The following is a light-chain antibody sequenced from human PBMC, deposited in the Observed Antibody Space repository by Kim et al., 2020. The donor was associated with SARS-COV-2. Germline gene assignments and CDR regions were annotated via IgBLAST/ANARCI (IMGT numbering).Light chain of an antibody. CDR2: YDS. CDR3: PVWDSSSDHPV. CDR1: IIGSKS. J-gene: IGLJ3*02. Sequence: SYELTQPPSVSVAPGKTARITCGGNIIGSKSVHWYQQKPGQAPVLVIYYDSDRPSGIPERFSGSNSGNKATLTISRVEAGDEADYYCPVWDSSSDHPVFG. V-gene: IGLV3-21*04.